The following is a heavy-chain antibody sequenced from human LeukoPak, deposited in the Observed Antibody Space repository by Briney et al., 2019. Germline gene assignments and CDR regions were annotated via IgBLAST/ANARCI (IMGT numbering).Heavy chain of an antibody. J-gene: IGHJ4*02. V-gene: IGHV3-48*02. CDR2: INSNSGEI. Sequence: PGGSLRLSCVASGFTFSYYSMNWVRQAPGKGLEWVSYINSNSGEIWYADSVKGRFTISRDDAKNSLYLQMNSLRDEDTAVYYCARDHGYAFDYWGQGTLVTVSS. D-gene: IGHD5-12*01. CDR1: GFTFSYYS. CDR3: ARDHGYAFDY.